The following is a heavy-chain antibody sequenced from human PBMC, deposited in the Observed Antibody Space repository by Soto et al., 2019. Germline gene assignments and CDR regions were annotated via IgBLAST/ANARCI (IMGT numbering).Heavy chain of an antibody. CDR1: GGSISSGDYY. D-gene: IGHD1-26*01. V-gene: IGHV4-30-4*01. J-gene: IGHJ3*02. CDR3: ARGSPGAFDI. Sequence: SETLSLTCTVSGGSISSGDYYWRWIRQPPGKGLEWIGYIYYSGSTYYNPSLKSRVTISVDTSKNQFSLKLSSVTAADTAVYYCARGSPGAFDIWGQGTMVTVSS. CDR2: IYYSGST.